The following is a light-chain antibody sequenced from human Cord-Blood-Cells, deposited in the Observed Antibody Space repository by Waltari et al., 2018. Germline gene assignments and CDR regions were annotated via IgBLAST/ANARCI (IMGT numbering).Light chain of an antibody. CDR1: SSHTGAGYD. CDR2: GNS. Sequence: QSVLTQPPSVSGAPGQRATLSCPGSSSHTGAGYDVHRYQQLPGTAPKLLIYGNSNRPSGVPDRFSGSKSGTSASLAITGLQAEDEADYYCQSYDSSLSALYVFGTGTKVTVL. J-gene: IGLJ1*01. CDR3: QSYDSSLSALYV. V-gene: IGLV1-40*01.